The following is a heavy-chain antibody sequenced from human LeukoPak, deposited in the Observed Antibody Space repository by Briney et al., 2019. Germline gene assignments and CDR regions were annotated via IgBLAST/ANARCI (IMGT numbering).Heavy chain of an antibody. D-gene: IGHD1-26*01. CDR1: GYSITSGYY. CDR3: ARSGSGSYHGFDY. CDR2: IYHSGST. Sequence: PSETLSLTCSVSGYSITSGYYWGWIRQPPGKGLEWIGSIYHSGSTYYNPSLKSRVTISVDTSKNQFSLKLSSVTAADTAVYYCARSGSGSYHGFDYWGQGTLVTVSS. V-gene: IGHV4-38-2*02. J-gene: IGHJ4*02.